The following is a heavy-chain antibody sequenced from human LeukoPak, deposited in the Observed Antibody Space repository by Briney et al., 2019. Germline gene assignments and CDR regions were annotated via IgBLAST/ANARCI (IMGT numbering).Heavy chain of an antibody. CDR3: ARNILTGYGTAEYFQH. J-gene: IGHJ1*01. V-gene: IGHV5-51*01. Sequence: GESLKISCKGSGYSFTSYWIGWVRPMPGKGLEWMGIIYPGDSDTRYSPSFQGQVTISADKSISTAYLQWSSLKASDTAMYYCARNILTGYGTAEYFQHWGQGTLVTVSS. CDR2: IYPGDSDT. D-gene: IGHD3-9*01. CDR1: GYSFTSYW.